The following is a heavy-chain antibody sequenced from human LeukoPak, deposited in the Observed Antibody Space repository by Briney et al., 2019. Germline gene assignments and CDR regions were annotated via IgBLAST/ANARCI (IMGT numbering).Heavy chain of an antibody. D-gene: IGHD1-1*01. CDR2: ISSSSSYI. CDR3: ARCTTGKTFGSLREIKKSREIDY. J-gene: IGHJ4*02. CDR1: GFTFSSYS. V-gene: IGHV3-21*01. Sequence: GGSLRLSCAASGFTFSSYSMNWVRQAPGKGLEWVSSISSSSSYIYYADSVRGRFTISRDNAKNSLFLQMNSLRGEDTAVYYCARCTTGKTFGSLREIKKSREIDYWGQGTLVTVSS.